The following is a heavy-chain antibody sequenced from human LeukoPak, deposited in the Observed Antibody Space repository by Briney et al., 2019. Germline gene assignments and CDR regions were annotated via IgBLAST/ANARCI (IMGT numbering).Heavy chain of an antibody. CDR1: GYTFTGYY. Sequence: ASVKVSCKASGYTFTGYYMHWVRQAPGQGLEWIGWINPNSGGTNYAQKFQGRVTMTRDTSISTAYMELSRLLSGDTAVYYCARGKTMVYCGGDCYRFDNWGQGTLVTVSS. D-gene: IGHD2-21*02. J-gene: IGHJ4*02. CDR2: INPNSGGT. CDR3: ARGKTMVYCGGDCYRFDN. V-gene: IGHV1-2*02.